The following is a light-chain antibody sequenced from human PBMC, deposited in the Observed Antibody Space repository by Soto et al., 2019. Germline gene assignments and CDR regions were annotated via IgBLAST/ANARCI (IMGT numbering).Light chain of an antibody. CDR2: AAS. CDR1: QSISSY. CDR3: QQSYSTPRT. Sequence: DIQVTQSPSALSASVGDRVTITCRASQSISSYLNWYQQKPGKAPKLLIYAASSLQSGVPSRFSGGGSGTDLTLTISSLQPEDFATYYCQQSYSTPRTFGQGTKLEIK. J-gene: IGKJ2*02. V-gene: IGKV1-39*01.